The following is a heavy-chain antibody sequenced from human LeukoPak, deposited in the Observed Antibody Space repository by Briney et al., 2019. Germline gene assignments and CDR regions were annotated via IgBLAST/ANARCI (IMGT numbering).Heavy chain of an antibody. Sequence: PGGSLRLSCAASGFTFSSYSMNWVRQAPGKGLEWVSYISSSSSTIYYADSVKGRFTISRDNAKNSLYLQMNSLRAEDTALYYCAKATGSGSYGPHFDYWGQGTLVTVSS. CDR2: ISSSSSTI. CDR1: GFTFSSYS. CDR3: AKATGSGSYGPHFDY. D-gene: IGHD1-26*01. J-gene: IGHJ4*02. V-gene: IGHV3-48*04.